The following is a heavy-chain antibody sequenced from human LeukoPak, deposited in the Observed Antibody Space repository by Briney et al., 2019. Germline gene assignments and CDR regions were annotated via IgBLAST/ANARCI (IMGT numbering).Heavy chain of an antibody. CDR1: GYSISRGSY. CDR2: VYHSGSA. V-gene: IGHV4-38-2*01. D-gene: IGHD5-24*01. Sequence: SETLSLTCAVSGYSISRGSYWGWIRQPPGKGLEWIGSVYHSGSAYYNPSLKSRVAISVDTSKNQFSLKLTSVTAADTAVYYCAVGLHSGQFAFDIWGQGTMVTVSS. J-gene: IGHJ3*02. CDR3: AVGLHSGQFAFDI.